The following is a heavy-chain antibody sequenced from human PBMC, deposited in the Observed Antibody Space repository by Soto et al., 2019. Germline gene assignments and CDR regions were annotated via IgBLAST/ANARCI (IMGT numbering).Heavy chain of an antibody. CDR3: ARSITIFGVARYYYGMDV. V-gene: IGHV1-3*01. D-gene: IGHD3-3*01. CDR2: INAGNGNT. CDR1: GYTFTSYA. Sequence: ASVKVSCKASGYTFTSYAMPWVRQAPGQRLEWMGWINAGNGNTKYSQKFQGRVTITRDTSASTAYMELSSLRSEDTAVYYCARSITIFGVARYYYGMDVWGQGTTVTVSS. J-gene: IGHJ6*02.